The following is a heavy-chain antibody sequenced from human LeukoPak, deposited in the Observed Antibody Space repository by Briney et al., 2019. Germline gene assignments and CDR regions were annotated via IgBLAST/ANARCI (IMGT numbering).Heavy chain of an antibody. D-gene: IGHD3-16*01. J-gene: IGHJ4*02. V-gene: IGHV4-34*01. Sequence: PSETLSLTCAVYGGSFSGYYWSWIRQPPGKGLEWIGEINHSGSTNYNPSLKSRVTISVDTSKNQFSLKLSSVTAADTAVYYCARGSVQLWGDDYWGQGTLVTVSS. CDR2: INHSGST. CDR3: ARGSVQLWGDDY. CDR1: GGSFSGYY.